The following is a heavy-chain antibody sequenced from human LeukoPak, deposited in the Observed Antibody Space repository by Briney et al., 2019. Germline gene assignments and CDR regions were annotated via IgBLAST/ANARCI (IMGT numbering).Heavy chain of an antibody. Sequence: ASVKVSCKASGYTFTGYYMHWVRQAPGQGLEWMGWINTNSGGTNYAQKFQGRVTMTRDTSISTAYMELSRLRSDDTAVYYCARASGGYSSGWYINWFDPWGQGTLVTVSS. CDR2: INTNSGGT. D-gene: IGHD6-19*01. J-gene: IGHJ5*02. CDR1: GYTFTGYY. V-gene: IGHV1-2*02. CDR3: ARASGGYSSGWYINWFDP.